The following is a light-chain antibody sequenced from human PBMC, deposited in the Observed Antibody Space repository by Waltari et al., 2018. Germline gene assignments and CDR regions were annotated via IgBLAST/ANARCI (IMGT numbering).Light chain of an antibody. J-gene: IGKJ3*01. CDR1: HSISNN. Sequence: EIVLTQSPATLSVSPAERATLPCRASHSISNNLAWYQQKPGQAPRLLIYGASARATGIPARFSGSGSGTEFTLTISSLQSEDFAIYYCQQYNNWPPVFTFGPGTKVDF. CDR3: QQYNNWPPVFT. CDR2: GAS. V-gene: IGKV3-15*01.